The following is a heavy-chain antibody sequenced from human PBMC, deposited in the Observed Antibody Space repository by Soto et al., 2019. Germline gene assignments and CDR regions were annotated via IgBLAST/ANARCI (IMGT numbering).Heavy chain of an antibody. CDR2: VSYDGSDK. J-gene: IGHJ4*02. CDR1: GFRFSNYG. D-gene: IGHD1-20*01. CDR3: AKDFSYKFYYFDS. Sequence: GGSLRLSCATSGFRFSNYGMHWVRQAPGRGLEWVAVVSYDGSDKFYADSVKGRFTISRDNSNNTVFLQMNSLSAEDTAVYYCAKDFSYKFYYFDSCGQGTLVTVSS. V-gene: IGHV3-30*18.